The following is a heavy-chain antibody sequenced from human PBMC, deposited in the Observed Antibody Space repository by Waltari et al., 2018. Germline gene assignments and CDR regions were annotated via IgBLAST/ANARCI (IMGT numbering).Heavy chain of an antibody. J-gene: IGHJ4*02. CDR3: AKGSRGYTNYFFDY. CDR2: ISGSGATP. CDR1: GLSFRGCA. Sequence: EVQLLESAGGLVQTGGDRRLSCAASGLSFRGCALSWVRQAPGEGLEWVASISGSGATPFYADSVKGRFTIVRDNSKDTFYLQMNSLRVDDSAVYYCAKGSRGYTNYFFDYWGQGALVTVSS. V-gene: IGHV3-23*01. D-gene: IGHD3-16*02.